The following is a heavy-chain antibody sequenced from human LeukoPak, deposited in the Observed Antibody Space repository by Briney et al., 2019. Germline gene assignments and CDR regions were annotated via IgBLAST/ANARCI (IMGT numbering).Heavy chain of an antibody. Sequence: GGTLRLSCAASGFTFSSYGMSWVRQAPGKGLMWVSRINGDGSSTSYADSVKGRFTISRDNAKNTLYLQMNTLRAEDTALYYCYFFHMDVWGKGTTVTVSS. J-gene: IGHJ6*03. CDR2: INGDGSST. V-gene: IGHV3-74*01. CDR1: GFTFSSYG. CDR3: YFFHMDV.